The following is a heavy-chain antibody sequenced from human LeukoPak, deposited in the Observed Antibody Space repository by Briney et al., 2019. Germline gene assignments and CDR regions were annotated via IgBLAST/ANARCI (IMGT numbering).Heavy chain of an antibody. CDR1: GDSTSSNF. CDR3: ATVRDYSGYYLGAFDF. Sequence: KPSEALSLTCTVSGDSTSSNFWSWIRQPAGKGLERIGRISISGRISTSGSTDYNPSLKSRVTMSVDTSKNQFSLKLSSVTAADTAMYYCATVRDYSGYYLGAFDFWGQGTMVTVSS. D-gene: IGHD3-22*01. V-gene: IGHV4-4*07. J-gene: IGHJ3*01. CDR2: ISTSGST.